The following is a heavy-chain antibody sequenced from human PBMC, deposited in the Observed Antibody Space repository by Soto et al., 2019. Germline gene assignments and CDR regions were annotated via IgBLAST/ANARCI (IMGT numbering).Heavy chain of an antibody. J-gene: IGHJ6*03. Sequence: PGGSLRLSCAASGFTFSSYAMSWVRQAPGKGLEWVSAISGSGGSTYYADSVKGRFTISRDNSKNTLYLQMNSLRAEGTAVYYCAASPGSSSWYYYYYYMDVWGKGTTVTVSS. CDR3: AASPGSSSWYYYYYYMDV. V-gene: IGHV3-23*01. CDR2: ISGSGGST. D-gene: IGHD6-13*01. CDR1: GFTFSSYA.